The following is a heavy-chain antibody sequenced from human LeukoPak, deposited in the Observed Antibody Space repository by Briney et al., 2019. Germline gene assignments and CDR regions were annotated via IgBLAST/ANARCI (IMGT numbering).Heavy chain of an antibody. CDR2: INPYSGDT. V-gene: IGHV1-2*06. D-gene: IGHD6-13*01. CDR3: ARDQGSLTRSWYTGY. Sequence: ASVKVSCKASGYTFTGYHIHWVRQAPGQGLEWMGRINPYSGDTNFAQKFQGRVTMTRDTSITTAYMDLSSLTPDDTAVYFRARDQGSLTRSWYTGYWGQGTQVTVPS. CDR1: GYTFTGYH. J-gene: IGHJ4*02.